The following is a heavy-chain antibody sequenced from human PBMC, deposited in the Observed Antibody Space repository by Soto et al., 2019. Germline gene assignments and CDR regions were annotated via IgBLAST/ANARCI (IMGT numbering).Heavy chain of an antibody. CDR3: AKASSAWYDSKSYYFDD. CDR2: ISATGGST. D-gene: IGHD6-19*01. V-gene: IGHV3-23*01. Sequence: EVQLLDSGGGLVQPGGSLRLSCAASGFSFSDYAMNWVRQAPGKGLEWVSEISATGGSTFYADLVKGRFTISRDNSRNTLYLHLTSLRDEATARYYCAKASSAWYDSKSYYFDDWGQGTLVTVSS. J-gene: IGHJ4*02. CDR1: GFSFSDYA.